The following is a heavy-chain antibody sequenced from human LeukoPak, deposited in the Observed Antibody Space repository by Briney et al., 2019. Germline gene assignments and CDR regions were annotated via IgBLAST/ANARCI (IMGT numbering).Heavy chain of an antibody. J-gene: IGHJ4*02. CDR3: ARQITMIDY. V-gene: IGHV4-34*01. CDR2: INHSGST. CDR1: GGSFSGYY. D-gene: IGHD3-22*01. Sequence: SGTLSLTCAVYGGSFSGYYWSWIRQPPGKGLEWIGEINHSGSTNYNPSLKSRVTISVDTSKNQFSLKLSSVTAADTAVYYCARQITMIDYWGQGTLVTVSS.